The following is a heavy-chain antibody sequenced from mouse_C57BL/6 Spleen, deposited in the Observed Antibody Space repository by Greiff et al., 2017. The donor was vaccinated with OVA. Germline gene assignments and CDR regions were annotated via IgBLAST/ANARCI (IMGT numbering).Heavy chain of an antibody. CDR3: VGSSYPYWYFDV. Sequence: VQLKESGGGLVQPGGSMKLSCVASGFTFSNYWMNWVRQSPEKGLEWVAQIRLKSDNYATHYAESVKGRFTISRDDSKSSVYLQMNNLRAEDTGIYYCVGSSYPYWYFDVWGTGTTVTVSS. D-gene: IGHD1-1*01. CDR2: IRLKSDNYAT. CDR1: GFTFSNYW. J-gene: IGHJ1*03. V-gene: IGHV6-3*01.